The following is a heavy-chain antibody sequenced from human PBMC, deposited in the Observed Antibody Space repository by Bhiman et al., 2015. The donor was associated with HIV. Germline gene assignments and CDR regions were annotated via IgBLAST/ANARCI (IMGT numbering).Heavy chain of an antibody. D-gene: IGHD6-13*01. CDR1: GFTFSDYY. J-gene: IGHJ4*02. Sequence: VQLVESGGTVVRPGGSLRLSCAASGFTFSDYYMSWIRQAPGKGLEWVSYISSSGATIYYADSVKGRFTISRDNAKKSLYLQMNSLRAEDTAVYYCAREFGKGIAAAAYDYWGQGTLVTVSS. CDR2: ISSSGATI. V-gene: IGHV3-11*04. CDR3: AREFGKGIAAAAYDY.